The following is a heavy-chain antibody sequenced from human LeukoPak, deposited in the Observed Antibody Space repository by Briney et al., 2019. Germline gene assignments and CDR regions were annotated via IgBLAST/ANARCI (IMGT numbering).Heavy chain of an antibody. J-gene: IGHJ6*03. D-gene: IGHD2-15*01. Sequence: SVKVSCKASGGTFSSYAISWVRQAPGQGLEWMGGIIPIFGTANYAQKFQGRVTITADESTSTAYMELSSLRSEDTAVYYCARSMRGIVVSYYYYMDVWGKGTTVTVSS. CDR2: IIPIFGTA. CDR3: ARSMRGIVVSYYYYMDV. V-gene: IGHV1-69*13. CDR1: GGTFSSYA.